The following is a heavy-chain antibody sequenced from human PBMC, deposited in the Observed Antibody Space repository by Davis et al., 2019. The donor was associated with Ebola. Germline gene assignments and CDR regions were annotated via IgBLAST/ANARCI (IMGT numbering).Heavy chain of an antibody. Sequence: AASVKVSCKASGYTFTSYYMHWVRQAPGQGLEWMGIINPSGGSTSYAQKFQGRVTITADKSTSTAYMELSSLRAEDTAVYYCAREGIEVSDYFDYWGQGTLVTVSS. CDR2: INPSGGST. V-gene: IGHV1-46*01. CDR1: GYTFTSYY. D-gene: IGHD1-26*01. CDR3: AREGIEVSDYFDY. J-gene: IGHJ4*02.